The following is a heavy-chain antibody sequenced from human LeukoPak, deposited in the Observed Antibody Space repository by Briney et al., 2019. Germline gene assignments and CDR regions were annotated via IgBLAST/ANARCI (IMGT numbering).Heavy chain of an antibody. CDR2: IRSDERNK. Sequence: PGGSLRLSCATYRFTFDKYDMHWVRPAPGKGLQWVALIRSDERNKYYADSVKGRFTISTYNSKNTLYLQMNSLRGDDTALYYCAKGYYYDATGYSDGWGQGTLVTVSS. V-gene: IGHV3-30*02. CDR1: RFTFDKYD. D-gene: IGHD3-22*01. CDR3: AKGYYYDATGYSDG. J-gene: IGHJ4*02.